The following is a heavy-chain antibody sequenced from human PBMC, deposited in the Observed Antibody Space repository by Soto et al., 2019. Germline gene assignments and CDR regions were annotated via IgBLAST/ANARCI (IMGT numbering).Heavy chain of an antibody. Sequence: ASVKVSCKASGYIFTSYYIHWVRQAPGQGLEWMGWINPFDGSRMFAQSFQGRVTMTRDTSTSTVYMEVSSLRSEDTAVYYCAAVSWPAYYYDSRYDYWGQGTLVTVSS. CDR3: AAVSWPAYYYDSRYDY. D-gene: IGHD3-22*01. CDR1: GYIFTSYY. V-gene: IGHV1-46*01. CDR2: INPFDGSR. J-gene: IGHJ4*02.